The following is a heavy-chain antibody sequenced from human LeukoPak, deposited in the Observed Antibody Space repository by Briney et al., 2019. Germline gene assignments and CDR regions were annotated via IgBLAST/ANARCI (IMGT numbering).Heavy chain of an antibody. D-gene: IGHD3-22*01. Sequence: SETLSLTCTVSGGSISNYYWSWIRQPPGKGLEWIGYIYYSGSTNYNPSLKSRVTISVDTSKNQFSLNLSSVTAADTAMYYCARDRSPEGYYDSSHWDYYHGMDVWGQGPRSPSP. CDR1: GGSISNYY. CDR2: IYYSGST. CDR3: ARDRSPEGYYDSSHWDYYHGMDV. J-gene: IGHJ6*02. V-gene: IGHV4-59*01.